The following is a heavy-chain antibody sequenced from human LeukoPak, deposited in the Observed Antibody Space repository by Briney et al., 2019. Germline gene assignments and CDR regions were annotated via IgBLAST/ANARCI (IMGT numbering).Heavy chain of an antibody. D-gene: IGHD6-6*01. V-gene: IGHV3-21*01. CDR1: GFTFSSYS. J-gene: IGHJ5*02. CDR2: ISSSSSYI. Sequence: GGSLRLSCAASGFTFSSYSMNWVRQAPGKGLEWVSSISSSSSYIYYADSVKGRFTISRDNAKNSLYLQMNSLRAEDTAVYYCARGSKQLGFDPWGQGTLVTVSS. CDR3: ARGSKQLGFDP.